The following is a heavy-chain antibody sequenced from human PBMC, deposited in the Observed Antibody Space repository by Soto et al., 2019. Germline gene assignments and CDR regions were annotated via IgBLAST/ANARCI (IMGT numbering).Heavy chain of an antibody. V-gene: IGHV4-34*01. CDR1: GGFVSSGSYY. CDR3: ARVERGTATTVVDAFDI. J-gene: IGHJ3*02. D-gene: IGHD1-1*01. Sequence: QVQLQQWGAGLLKPSETLSLTCAVYGGFVSSGSYYWSWIRQPPGKGLEWIVEMSHSGGTHFNPSLKMRVTISVDTSKNQFSLKMSSVTAADTALYYCARVERGTATTVVDAFDIWGPGTMVTVSS. CDR2: MSHSGGT.